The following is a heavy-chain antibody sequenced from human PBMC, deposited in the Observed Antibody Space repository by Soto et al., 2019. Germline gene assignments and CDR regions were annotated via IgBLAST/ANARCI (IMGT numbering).Heavy chain of an antibody. D-gene: IGHD3-22*01. Sequence: QLELVESGGGVVHPGTSLRLSCAASGFSFNRFAIHWVRQAPGKGLEWVALISSDGSHEMYADSVKGRFTISRENSKNRLYLQMNNLRVEDTALYFCAKDRVPVGSVVIIPYYFDVWGRGTLVTVSS. V-gene: IGHV3-30*18. CDR1: GFSFNRFA. CDR2: ISSDGSHE. CDR3: AKDRVPVGSVVIIPYYFDV. J-gene: IGHJ4*02.